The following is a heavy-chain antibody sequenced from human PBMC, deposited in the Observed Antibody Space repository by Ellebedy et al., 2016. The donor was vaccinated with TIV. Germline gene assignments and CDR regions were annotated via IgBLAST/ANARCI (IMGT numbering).Heavy chain of an antibody. Sequence: PGGSLRLSCAASGSTFNSYSLNWVRQAPGKGLEWVSSISSRSSHIYYADSVRGRFTISRDNTKTALYLQMNSLRVEDTAVYYCARGACMLLSCRSGYGMDVWGQGTTVTVSS. J-gene: IGHJ6*02. CDR1: GSTFNSYS. V-gene: IGHV3-21*01. CDR2: ISSRSSHI. D-gene: IGHD2-8*01. CDR3: ARGACMLLSCRSGYGMDV.